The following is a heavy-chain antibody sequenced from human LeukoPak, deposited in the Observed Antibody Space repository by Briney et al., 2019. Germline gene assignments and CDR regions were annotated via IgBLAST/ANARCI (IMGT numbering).Heavy chain of an antibody. CDR3: ARTIGDYYYGSGSYYNVFADY. CDR1: GFTVSSNY. J-gene: IGHJ4*02. CDR2: IYSGGST. Sequence: PGGSLRLSCAASGFTVSSNYMSWVRQAPGKGLEWVSVIYSGGSTYYADSVKGRFTISRDNSKNTLYLQVNSLRAEDTAVYYCARTIGDYYYGSGSYYNVFADYWGQGTLVTVSS. V-gene: IGHV3-53*01. D-gene: IGHD3-10*01.